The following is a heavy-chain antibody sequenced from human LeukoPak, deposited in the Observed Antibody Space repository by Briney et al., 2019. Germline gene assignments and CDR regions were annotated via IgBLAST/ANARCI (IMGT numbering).Heavy chain of an antibody. CDR1: GFTFSRHS. CDR2: INGGSPI. D-gene: IGHD2-15*01. V-gene: IGHV3-48*01. Sequence: PGGSLRLSCVDSGFTFSRHSMNWVRQAPGKGLEWVSYINGGSPIYYADSVRGLFTISRDNAKNSLYLQMNSLRAEDTAVYYCVRDNPRCCGVVPANIDDYWGQGTLVTVSS. J-gene: IGHJ4*02. CDR3: VRDNPRCCGVVPANIDDY.